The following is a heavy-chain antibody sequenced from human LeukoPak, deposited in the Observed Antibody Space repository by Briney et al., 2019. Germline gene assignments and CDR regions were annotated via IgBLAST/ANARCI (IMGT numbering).Heavy chain of an antibody. J-gene: IGHJ3*02. CDR3: AARVKDRSGYLGAFDI. Sequence: GGSLRLSCAASGFTVSNNYMSWVRQAPGKGLEWVSIIFIGGSTYYADSVKGRFTISRDNSRNTLYLQMNSLRAEDTAVYYCAARVKDRSGYLGAFDIWGQGTMVTVSS. CDR2: IFIGGST. CDR1: GFTVSNNY. D-gene: IGHD3-22*01. V-gene: IGHV3-66*01.